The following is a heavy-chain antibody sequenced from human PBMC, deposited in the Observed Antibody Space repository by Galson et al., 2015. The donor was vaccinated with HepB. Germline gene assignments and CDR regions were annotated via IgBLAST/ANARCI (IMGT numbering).Heavy chain of an antibody. CDR3: GGNYGSGSDEIPLGY. CDR2: ISYDGSNK. D-gene: IGHD3-10*01. J-gene: IGHJ4*02. CDR1: GFTFSSYA. V-gene: IGHV3-30-3*01. Sequence: SLRLSCAASGFTFSSYAMHWVRQAPGKGLEWVAVISYDGSNKYYADSVKGRFTISRDNSKITLYLQMNSLRAEDTAVYYCGGNYGSGSDEIPLGYWGQGTLVTVSS.